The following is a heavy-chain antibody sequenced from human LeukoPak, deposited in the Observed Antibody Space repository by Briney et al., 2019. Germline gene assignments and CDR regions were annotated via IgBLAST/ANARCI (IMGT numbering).Heavy chain of an antibody. J-gene: IGHJ5*02. CDR3: AREVHSYYGSGSYYKAPSNWFDP. Sequence: SETLSLTCTASGGSISSYYWSWIRQPPGKGLEGIGYIYYSGSTNYNPSLKSRVTISVDTSKNQFSLKLSSVTAADTAVYYCAREVHSYYGSGSYYKAPSNWFDPWGQGTLVTVSS. V-gene: IGHV4-59*01. CDR2: IYYSGST. D-gene: IGHD3-10*01. CDR1: GGSISSYY.